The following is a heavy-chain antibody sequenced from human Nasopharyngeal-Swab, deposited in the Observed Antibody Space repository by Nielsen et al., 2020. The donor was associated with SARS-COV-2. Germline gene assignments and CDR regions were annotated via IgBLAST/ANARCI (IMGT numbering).Heavy chain of an antibody. CDR3: ARSYGDRPADAFDI. Sequence: GSLRLSCTVSGGFINSYYWSWIRQPPRRGLEWIGYIYYSGSTNYNPSLKSRVTISVDTSKNQFSLKLSSVTAADTAVYYCARSYGDRPADAFDIWGQGTMVTVSS. V-gene: IGHV4-59*01. CDR1: GGFINSYY. J-gene: IGHJ3*02. D-gene: IGHD4-17*01. CDR2: IYYSGST.